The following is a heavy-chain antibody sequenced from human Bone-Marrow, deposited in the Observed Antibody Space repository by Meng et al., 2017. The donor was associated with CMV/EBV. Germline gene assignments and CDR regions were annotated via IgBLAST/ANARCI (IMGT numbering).Heavy chain of an antibody. J-gene: IGHJ4*02. CDR2: ISSSSSYI. CDR3: ARDRRPRDGYILYYFDY. D-gene: IGHD5-24*01. CDR1: GFTFSSYS. V-gene: IGHV3-21*01. Sequence: GESLKISCAASGFTFSSYSMNWVRQAPGKGLEWVSSISSSSSYIYYADSVKGRFTISRDNAKNSLYLQMNSLRAEDTAVYYCARDRRPRDGYILYYFDYWGQGTRVTVSS.